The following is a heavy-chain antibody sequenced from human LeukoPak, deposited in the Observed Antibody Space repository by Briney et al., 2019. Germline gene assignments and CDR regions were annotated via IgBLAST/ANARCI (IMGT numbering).Heavy chain of an antibody. Sequence: SETLSLTCTVSGGSISSSSYYWSWIRQPAGKGLEWIGRIYTSGSTNYNPSLKSRVTMSVDTSKNQFSLKLSSVTAADTAVYYCARDKYYYDSSGYYYFDYWGQGTLVTVSS. V-gene: IGHV4-61*02. CDR3: ARDKYYYDSSGYYYFDY. J-gene: IGHJ4*02. D-gene: IGHD3-22*01. CDR1: GGSISSSSYY. CDR2: IYTSGST.